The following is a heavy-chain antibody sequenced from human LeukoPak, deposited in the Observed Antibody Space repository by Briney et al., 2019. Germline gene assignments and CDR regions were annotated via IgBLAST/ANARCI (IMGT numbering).Heavy chain of an antibody. D-gene: IGHD3-3*01. CDR2: ISAYNGNT. Sequence: GASVKVSCKASGYTFISYGISWVRQAPGQGLEWMGWISAYNGNTNYAQKLQGRVTMTTGTSTRTAYMELRSLRSDDTAIYYCARVSTIYYYMDVWGKGTTVTVSS. V-gene: IGHV1-18*01. CDR3: ARVSTIYYYMDV. CDR1: GYTFISYG. J-gene: IGHJ6*03.